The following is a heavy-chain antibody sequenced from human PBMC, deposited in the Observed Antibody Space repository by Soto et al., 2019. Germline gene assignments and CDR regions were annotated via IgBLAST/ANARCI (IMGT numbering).Heavy chain of an antibody. D-gene: IGHD3-10*01. CDR1: DFAFSNYW. CDR2: IKSKTDGGTI. CDR3: SSPRHSGKSVDY. Sequence: EVQLVESGGGLFQPGGSLRLTCVASDFAFSNYWMHWFRQAPGKGLEWVGRIKSKTDGGTIDYAAPVEGRFTISRDDSRDTLYLQMNSLKTEDTAVYYCSSPRHSGKSVDYWGQGTLVTVSS. V-gene: IGHV3-15*07. J-gene: IGHJ4*02.